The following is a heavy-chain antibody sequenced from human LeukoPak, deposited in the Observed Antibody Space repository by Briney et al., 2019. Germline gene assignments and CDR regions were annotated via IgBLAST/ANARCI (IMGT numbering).Heavy chain of an antibody. D-gene: IGHD2-15*01. CDR2: IYYSGST. Sequence: SETLSLTCTVSGGSISSSSYYWGWIRQPPGKGLEWIGSIYYSGSTYYNPSLKSRVTISVDTSKNQFSLKLSSVTAADTAVYYCARVRRNVVVVPIYYYGMDVWGQGTTVTVSS. J-gene: IGHJ6*02. CDR3: ARVRRNVVVVPIYYYGMDV. V-gene: IGHV4-39*07. CDR1: GGSISSSSYY.